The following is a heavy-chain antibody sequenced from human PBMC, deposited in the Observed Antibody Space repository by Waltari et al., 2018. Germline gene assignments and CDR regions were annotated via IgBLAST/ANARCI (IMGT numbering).Heavy chain of an antibody. J-gene: IGHJ4*02. D-gene: IGHD5-18*01. CDR1: GFIFRNYA. CDR3: AKDREAMSAMVTVTYFDS. Sequence: EVQLLMSGGGLVQPGGSLKLSCTASGFIFRNYAMQWVRQSPERGLQLVSGISGHGVKTDYADPVKVRLTIARDNSNNTLFLQMDSLRAEDASLYVCAKDREAMSAMVTVTYFDSWGQGARVSVSS. CDR2: ISGHGVKT. V-gene: IGHV3-23*01.